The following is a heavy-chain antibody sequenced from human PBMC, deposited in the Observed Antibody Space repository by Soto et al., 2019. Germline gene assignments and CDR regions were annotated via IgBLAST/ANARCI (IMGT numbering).Heavy chain of an antibody. CDR1: GGTFSSYT. V-gene: IGHV1-69*02. J-gene: IGHJ4*02. CDR3: ARLGAAAGTYYFDY. D-gene: IGHD6-13*01. CDR2: IIPILGIA. Sequence: QVQLVQSGAEVKRHGSSVKVSCKASGGTFSSYTISWVRQAPGQGLEWMGRIIPILGIANYAQKFQGRVTITADKSTSTAYMELSSLRSEDTAVYYCARLGAAAGTYYFDYWGQGTLVTVSS.